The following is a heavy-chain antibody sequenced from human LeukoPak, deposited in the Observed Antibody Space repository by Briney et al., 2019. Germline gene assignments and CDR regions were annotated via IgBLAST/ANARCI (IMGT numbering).Heavy chain of an antibody. Sequence: GESLKISCKGSGYSFTTYWITWVRQMPGKGLEWMGTIDPSDSYTNYSPSFRGHVSISVDKSISTAYLQWSSLKASDTAMYYCARHLYGSVTYNVDYWGQGTLVTVSS. CDR2: IDPSDSYT. J-gene: IGHJ4*02. CDR1: GYSFTTYW. D-gene: IGHD3-10*01. V-gene: IGHV5-10-1*01. CDR3: ARHLYGSVTYNVDY.